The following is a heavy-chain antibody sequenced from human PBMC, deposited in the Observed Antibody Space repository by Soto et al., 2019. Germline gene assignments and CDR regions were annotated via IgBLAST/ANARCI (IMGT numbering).Heavy chain of an antibody. V-gene: IGHV3-23*01. J-gene: IGHJ4*02. CDR3: AKGSRSGGLYNFDY. Sequence: GSLRLSCAASIFTFSDYAMTWVRQAPGKGLEWVATVGLNGANTRYADSVKGRFTISRDDSRDAVFLQMNNLRLDDTAVYYCAKGSRSGGLYNFDYWGQGTPVTVSS. CDR1: IFTFSDYA. D-gene: IGHD3-10*01. CDR2: VGLNGANT.